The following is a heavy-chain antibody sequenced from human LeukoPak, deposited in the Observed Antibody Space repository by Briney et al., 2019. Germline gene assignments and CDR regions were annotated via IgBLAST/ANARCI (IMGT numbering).Heavy chain of an antibody. J-gene: IGHJ4*02. CDR2: INHSGST. V-gene: IGHV4-34*01. D-gene: IGHD3-22*01. CDR1: GFTFSSYA. Sequence: PGGSLRLSCTASGFTFSSYAMSWVRQAPGKGLEWIGEINHSGSTNYNPSLKSRVTISVDTSKNQFSLKLSSVTAADTAVYYCARGGYDSSGDLDYWGQGTLVTVSS. CDR3: ARGGYDSSGDLDY.